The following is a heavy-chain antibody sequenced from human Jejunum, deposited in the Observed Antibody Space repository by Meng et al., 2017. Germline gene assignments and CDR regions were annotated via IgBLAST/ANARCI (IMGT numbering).Heavy chain of an antibody. CDR2: ISGSGVSI. J-gene: IGHJ4*02. CDR3: AKDLATLAD. CDR1: GFTFNSYT. V-gene: IGHV3-23*01. Sequence: GALKISCAASGFTFNSYTMSWVRQAPGKGLAWVSTISGSGVSIYYAESVKGRFTISRDNSKNTLYLQMNNLRAEDTAVYYCAKDLATLADWGQGTPVTVSS. D-gene: IGHD5-12*01.